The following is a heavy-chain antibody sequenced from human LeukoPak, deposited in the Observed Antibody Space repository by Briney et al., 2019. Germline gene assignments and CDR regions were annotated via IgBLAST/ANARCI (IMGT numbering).Heavy chain of an antibody. CDR2: INHSGST. V-gene: IGHV4-34*01. CDR3: VRDILTGFDY. CDR1: GGSFSGYY. Sequence: SETLSLTCAVYGGSFSGYYWSWIRQPPGKGLEWIGEINHSGSTNYNPSLKSRVTISVDTSKNQFSLKLSSVTAADTAVYYCVRDILTGFDYWGQGTLVTVSS. D-gene: IGHD3-9*01. J-gene: IGHJ4*02.